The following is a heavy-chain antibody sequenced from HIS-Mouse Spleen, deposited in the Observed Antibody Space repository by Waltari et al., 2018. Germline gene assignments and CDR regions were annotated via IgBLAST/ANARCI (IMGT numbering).Heavy chain of an antibody. CDR3: ARGHDYSNYFDY. CDR2: MHPNSGNT. Sequence: QVQLVQSGAEVKKPGASVKVSCKASGYTFTSYDINWVRQATGQGLEWMGWMHPNSGNTGYAQKFQGRGTMTRNTSISTAYMGLSSLRSEDTAVYYCARGHDYSNYFDYWGQGTLVTVSS. CDR1: GYTFTSYD. V-gene: IGHV1-8*01. J-gene: IGHJ4*02. D-gene: IGHD4-4*01.